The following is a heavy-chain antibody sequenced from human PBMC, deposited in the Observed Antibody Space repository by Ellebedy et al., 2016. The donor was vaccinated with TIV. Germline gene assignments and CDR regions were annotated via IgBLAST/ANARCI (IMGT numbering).Heavy chain of an antibody. CDR1: GFTFSDHY. V-gene: IGHV3-11*01. Sequence: GESLKISCAASGFTFSDHYMNWIRQAPGEGLEWLSHISSSGTVIYNADSVKGRFTTSRDNAKNSLYLHTNSLRAEDTAVYYCARDKRGSYAFDIWGQGTLVTVSS. CDR3: ARDKRGSYAFDI. J-gene: IGHJ3*02. CDR2: ISSSGTVI. D-gene: IGHD3-10*01.